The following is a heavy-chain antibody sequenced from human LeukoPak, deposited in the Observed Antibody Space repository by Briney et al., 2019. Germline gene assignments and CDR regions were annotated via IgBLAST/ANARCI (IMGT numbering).Heavy chain of an antibody. V-gene: IGHV4-4*07. CDR1: GGSISSYY. CDR3: ARVRAIAAAGNYVDAFDI. Sequence: KPSETLSLTCTVSGGSISSYYWSWIRQPAGKGLEWIRRIYTSGSTNYNPSLKSRVTMSVDTSKNQFSLKLSSVTAADTAVYYCARVRAIAAAGNYVDAFDIWGQGTMVTASS. CDR2: IYTSGST. J-gene: IGHJ3*02. D-gene: IGHD6-13*01.